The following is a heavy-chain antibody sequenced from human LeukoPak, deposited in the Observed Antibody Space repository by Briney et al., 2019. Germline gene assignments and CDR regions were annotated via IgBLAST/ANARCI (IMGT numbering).Heavy chain of an antibody. CDR2: IRGSGTST. CDR1: GFIFSSYA. D-gene: IGHD4-23*01. CDR3: AKSRLSVADYYFDY. V-gene: IGHV3-23*01. J-gene: IGHJ4*02. Sequence: GGSLRLSCAASGFIFSSYAMSWVRQAPGKGLEWVSSIRGSGTSTNYADSVKGRFTISRDNSKNTLYLQMNSLRAEDTAVYYCAKSRLSVADYYFDYWGQGTLVTVSS.